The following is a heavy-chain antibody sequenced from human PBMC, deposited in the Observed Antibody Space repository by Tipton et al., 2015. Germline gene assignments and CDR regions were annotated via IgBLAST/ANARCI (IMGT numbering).Heavy chain of an antibody. CDR2: ISAYNGNT. CDR1: GYTFTSYD. CDR3: ARLGGWRVSSGYYDY. D-gene: IGHD3-22*01. J-gene: IGHJ4*02. Sequence: QSGAEVKKPGASVKVSCKASGYTFTSYDISWVRQAPGQGLEWMGWISAYNGNTNYAQKLQGRVTMTTDTSTRTAYMELRSLISDDTAVYYCARLGGWRVSSGYYDYWGQGTLVTVSS. V-gene: IGHV1-18*01.